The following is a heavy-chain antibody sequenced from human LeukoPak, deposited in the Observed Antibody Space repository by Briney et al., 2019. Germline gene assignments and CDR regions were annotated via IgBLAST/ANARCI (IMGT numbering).Heavy chain of an antibody. D-gene: IGHD6-19*01. Sequence: ASVKVSCKASGGTFSSYAISWVRQAPGQGLEWMGGIIPIFGTANYAQKFQGRVTITADESTSTAYMELGSLRSEDTAVYYCARVLASSGWYSEGTYYFDYWGQGTLVTVSS. CDR3: ARVLASSGWYSEGTYYFDY. CDR2: IIPIFGTA. J-gene: IGHJ4*02. CDR1: GGTFSSYA. V-gene: IGHV1-69*13.